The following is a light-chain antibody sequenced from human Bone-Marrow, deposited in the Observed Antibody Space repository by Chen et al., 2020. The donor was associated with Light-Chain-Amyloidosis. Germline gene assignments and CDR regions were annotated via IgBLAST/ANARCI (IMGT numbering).Light chain of an antibody. J-gene: IGKJ1*01. Sequence: VMTQSPVALSVSPGDTATISCRASQSIRGNLAGYQQRPGQAPRLLIYGASARATGIPARFSGSGFETDFTLTISTIQSEDFAVYDCHQYNNWPLTFGQGTRVDIK. CDR3: HQYNNWPLT. CDR2: GAS. V-gene: IGKV3-15*01. CDR1: QSIRGN.